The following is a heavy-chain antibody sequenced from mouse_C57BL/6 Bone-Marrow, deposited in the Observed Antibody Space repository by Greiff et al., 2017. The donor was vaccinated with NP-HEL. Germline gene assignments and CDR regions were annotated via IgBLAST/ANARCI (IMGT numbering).Heavy chain of an antibody. J-gene: IGHJ1*03. Sequence: VQLKESGAELVRPGSSVKMSRKTSGYTFTSYGINWVKQRPGQGLEWIGYIYIGNGYTEYNEKFKGKATLTSDTSSSTAYMQLSSLTSEDSAIYFCARERYYYSNYWYFDVWGTGTTVTVSS. D-gene: IGHD2-5*01. CDR1: GYTFTSYG. CDR2: IYIGNGYT. CDR3: ARERYYYSNYWYFDV. V-gene: IGHV1-58*01.